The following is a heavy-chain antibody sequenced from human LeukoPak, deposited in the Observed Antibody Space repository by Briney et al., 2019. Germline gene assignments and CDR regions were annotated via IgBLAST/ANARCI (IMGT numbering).Heavy chain of an antibody. CDR3: AKSATVGIKAPFDC. J-gene: IGHJ4*02. D-gene: IGHD1-26*01. CDR2: INTDGSST. V-gene: IGHV3-74*01. CDR1: GFTFSSYW. Sequence: GGSLRLSCAASGFTFSSYWMHWVRQAPGKGLVWVSRINTDGSSTDYADSVKGRFTISRDNSKNTLSLQMSSLRAEDTAVYYCAKSATVGIKAPFDCWGQGALVTVSS.